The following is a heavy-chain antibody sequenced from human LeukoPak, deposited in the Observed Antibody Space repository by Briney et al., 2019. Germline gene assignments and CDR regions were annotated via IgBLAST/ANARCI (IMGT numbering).Heavy chain of an antibody. D-gene: IGHD6-19*01. Sequence: GGSLRLSCAASGFTFSSYWMSWVRQAPGKGLEWVANIKQGGSEKYYVDSVKGRFTISRDDAKNSLYLQMNSLRAEDTAVYYCAKSSGGYSSGWYDYWGQGTLVTVSS. CDR1: GFTFSSYW. J-gene: IGHJ4*02. V-gene: IGHV3-7*03. CDR3: AKSSGGYSSGWYDY. CDR2: IKQGGSEK.